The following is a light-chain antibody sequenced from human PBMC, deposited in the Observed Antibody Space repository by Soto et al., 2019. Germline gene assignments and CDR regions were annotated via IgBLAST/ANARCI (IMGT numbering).Light chain of an antibody. Sequence: DIVLTQSPATLSSFPGDRVTLSCRASQYINTRLAWYQHRPGQAPRLIIYQTSLRAAGIPARFSASWSGTDFTLTISDVQPEDVALYYCHQRQSWPRTLGQGTKVDIK. J-gene: IGKJ1*01. CDR3: HQRQSWPRT. V-gene: IGKV3D-11*03. CDR1: QYINTR. CDR2: QTS.